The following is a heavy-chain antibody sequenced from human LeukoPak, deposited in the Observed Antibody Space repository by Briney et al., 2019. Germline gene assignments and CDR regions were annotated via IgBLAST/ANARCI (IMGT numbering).Heavy chain of an antibody. CDR2: INTNTGNP. CDR3: ARSPLEIRGVIILNWFDP. V-gene: IGHV7-4-1*02. CDR1: GYTFTSYA. Sequence: ASVKVSCKASGYTFTSYAMNWVRQAPGQGLEWMGWINTNTGNPTYAQGFTGRFVFSLDTSVSTAYLQISSLKAEDTAVYYCARSPLEIRGVIILNWFDPWGQGTLVTVSS. D-gene: IGHD3-10*01. J-gene: IGHJ5*02.